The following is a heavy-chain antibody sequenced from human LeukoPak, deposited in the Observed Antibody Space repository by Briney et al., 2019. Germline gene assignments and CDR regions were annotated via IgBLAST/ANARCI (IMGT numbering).Heavy chain of an antibody. J-gene: IGHJ1*01. CDR1: GFTFSSYG. CDR3: AKDSSGYPDDEYFQH. Sequence: GGSLRLSCAASGFTFSSYGMHWVRQAPGKGLEWVAFIRYDGSNKYYADSVKGRFTISRDNSKNSLYLQMNSLRTEDTALYYCAKDSSGYPDDEYFQHWGQGTLVTVSS. CDR2: IRYDGSNK. V-gene: IGHV3-30*02. D-gene: IGHD3-22*01.